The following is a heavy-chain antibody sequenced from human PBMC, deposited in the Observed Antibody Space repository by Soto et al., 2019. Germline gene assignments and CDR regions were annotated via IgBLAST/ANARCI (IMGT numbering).Heavy chain of an antibody. V-gene: IGHV4-34*01. CDR3: ARGFGGFLRRTFDC. Sequence: QVQLQQWGAGLLKPSETLSLTCAVYGGSFSGYYWSWIRQPPGKGLEWIGEINHSGSTNYNPSLKSRVTISVDTSKNQFSLKLSSVTAADTAVYYCARGFGGFLRRTFDCWGQGTLVTVSS. J-gene: IGHJ4*02. CDR2: INHSGST. D-gene: IGHD3-3*01. CDR1: GGSFSGYY.